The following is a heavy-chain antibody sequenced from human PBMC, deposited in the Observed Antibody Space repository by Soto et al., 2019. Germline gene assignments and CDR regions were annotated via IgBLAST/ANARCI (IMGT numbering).Heavy chain of an antibody. CDR1: GFTFSSYS. CDR2: LSSSSSYI. J-gene: IGHJ4*02. D-gene: IGHD6-19*01. V-gene: IGHV3-21*01. CDR3: ARVGYSSGWLPDY. Sequence: EVLLVESGGGLVKPGGSLRLSCAASGFTFSSYSMMWVRQAPGKGLEWVSLLSSSSSYIYFADSLKGRFTISRDNAKNSLYLQMNSLRAEDTAVYYCARVGYSSGWLPDYWGQGTLVTVS.